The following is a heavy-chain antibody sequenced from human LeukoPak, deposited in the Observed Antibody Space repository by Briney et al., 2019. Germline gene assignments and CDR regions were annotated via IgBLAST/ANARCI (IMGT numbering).Heavy chain of an antibody. CDR1: GYSFTSYW. D-gene: IGHD4-17*01. Sequence: GESLKISSKGSGYSFTSYWITWVRQMPGKGLEWMGRIDPSDSYTNYSPSFQGHVTISADKFISTAYLQWSSLKASDTAMYYCATVTTIYYYYGMDVWGQGTTVTVSS. CDR2: IDPSDSYT. J-gene: IGHJ6*02. V-gene: IGHV5-10-1*01. CDR3: ATVTTIYYYYGMDV.